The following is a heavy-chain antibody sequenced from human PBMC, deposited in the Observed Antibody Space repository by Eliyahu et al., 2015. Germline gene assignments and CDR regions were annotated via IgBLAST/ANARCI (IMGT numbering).Heavy chain of an antibody. CDR1: GAXXNSNKW. CDR2: IFHRGNT. CDR3: ARVRDRGYGDLLRYFDP. Sequence: QVQLRESGPGLVKPSGTLSLTCAXSGAXXNSNKWWSWVRQPPGKGXEWIGEIFHRGNTNDNPSLRSRATISVDKAKNQFSLRLNSVTAADTAVYYCARVRDRGYGDLLRYFDPWGQGTLVTVSS. J-gene: IGHJ5*02. D-gene: IGHD3-10*01. V-gene: IGHV4-4*02.